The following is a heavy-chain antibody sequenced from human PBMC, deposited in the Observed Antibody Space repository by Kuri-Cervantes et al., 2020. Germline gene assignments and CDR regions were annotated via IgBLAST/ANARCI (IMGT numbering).Heavy chain of an antibody. D-gene: IGHD1-26*01. CDR2: IKQDGSER. Sequence: GGSLRLSCAASGFTFSSYWMNWVRQAPGKGLEWVANIKQDGSERYYVDSVKGRFTISRDNAENSLYLQMSSLRAEDTAVYYCARSSGSSRAQYSFDYWGQGILVTVSS. CDR3: ARSSGSSRAQYSFDY. V-gene: IGHV3-7*01. J-gene: IGHJ4*02. CDR1: GFTFSSYW.